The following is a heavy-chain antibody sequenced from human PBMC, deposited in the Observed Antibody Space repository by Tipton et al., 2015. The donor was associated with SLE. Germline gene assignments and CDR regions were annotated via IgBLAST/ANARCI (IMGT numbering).Heavy chain of an antibody. Sequence: GLVKPSQTLSLTCAISGDSISSNSAAWNWIRQSPSRGLEWLGRTYYRSRWYRDYAVSVKSRISIDADTSKNQFSLKLSSVTAADTAVYYCARVAPYYDFWSGSYYYYYYYMDVWGKGTTVTVSS. V-gene: IGHV6-1*01. CDR1: GDSISSNSAA. CDR3: ARVAPYYDFWSGSYYYYYYYMDV. D-gene: IGHD3-3*01. CDR2: TYYRSRWYR. J-gene: IGHJ6*03.